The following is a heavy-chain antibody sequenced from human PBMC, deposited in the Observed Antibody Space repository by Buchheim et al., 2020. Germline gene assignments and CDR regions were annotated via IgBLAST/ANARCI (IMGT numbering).Heavy chain of an antibody. CDR3: AKRERRGFGEHNS. J-gene: IGHJ5*02. D-gene: IGHD3-10*01. Sequence: EVQLVESGGGLVQPGGSLRLSCAASGFTFSIYWMHWVRQAPGKGLVWVSRLGIDGSDPDYADSVRGRFPISRDNAKSTLFLQMNGLRDEDTAIYYCAKRERRGFGEHNSWGQGTL. V-gene: IGHV3-74*01. CDR1: GFTFSIYW. CDR2: LGIDGSDP.